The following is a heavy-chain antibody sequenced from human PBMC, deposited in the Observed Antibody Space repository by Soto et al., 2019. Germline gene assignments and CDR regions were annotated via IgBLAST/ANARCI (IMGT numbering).Heavy chain of an antibody. CDR3: ARDRNLYSGYDLNYFDY. Sequence: GGSLRLSCAASGFTVNNNYMSWVRQAPGKGLEWVSLIYSGGTTHHADSVKGRFTLSRDNSKNTVYLQMNSLRAEDTAVYYCARDRNLYSGYDLNYFDYWGQGTLVTVSS. V-gene: IGHV3-53*01. D-gene: IGHD5-12*01. J-gene: IGHJ4*02. CDR2: IYSGGTT. CDR1: GFTVNNNY.